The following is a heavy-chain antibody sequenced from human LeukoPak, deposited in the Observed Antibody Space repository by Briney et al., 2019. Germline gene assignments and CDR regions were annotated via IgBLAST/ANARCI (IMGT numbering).Heavy chain of an antibody. CDR2: ISGSGGST. CDR3: AKSTAEYQLLYEDY. Sequence: GGSLRLSCAASGFTFSSYAMSWVRQAPGKGLEWVSAISGSGGSTYYADSVKGRFTISRDNSKNTPYRQINSLRAEDTAVYYCAKSTAEYQLLYEDYWGQGTLVTVSS. J-gene: IGHJ4*02. D-gene: IGHD2-2*02. CDR1: GFTFSSYA. V-gene: IGHV3-23*01.